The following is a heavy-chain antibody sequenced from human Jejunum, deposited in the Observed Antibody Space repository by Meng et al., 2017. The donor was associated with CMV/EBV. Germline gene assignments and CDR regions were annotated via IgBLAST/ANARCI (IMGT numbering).Heavy chain of an antibody. CDR2: VSSSGRT. J-gene: IGHJ4*02. V-gene: IGHV4-4*08. D-gene: IGHD3-10*01. CDR3: ARWSGSGNYPFADY. Sequence: VSRGSISYNSWSWIRQSARKGLEWIGSVSSSGRTNYNPSLKSRVIISMDTSENQFSLKVTSVTAGDTAVYYCARWSGSGNYPFADYWGQGTLVTVSS. CDR1: RGSISYNS.